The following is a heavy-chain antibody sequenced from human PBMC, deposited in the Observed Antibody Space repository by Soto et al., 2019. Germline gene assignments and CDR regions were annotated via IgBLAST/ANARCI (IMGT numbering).Heavy chain of an antibody. Sequence: QVQLQESGPGLVKPSGTLSLTCAVSGGSISSSNWWSWVRQPPGKGLEWIGEIFHNGNTYSNPSLTGRVTMSVDKSKNLCSLNLNSVTAADTAVYYCASRTYAMDVWGQGTTVTVSS. V-gene: IGHV4-4*02. J-gene: IGHJ6*02. CDR2: IFHNGNT. CDR1: GGSISSSNW. CDR3: ASRTYAMDV.